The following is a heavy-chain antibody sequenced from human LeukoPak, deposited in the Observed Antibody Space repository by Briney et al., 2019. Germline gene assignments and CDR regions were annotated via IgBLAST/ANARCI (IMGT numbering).Heavy chain of an antibody. CDR3: AKAPVTTCSGAYCYPFDY. CDR2: IRYDGSNK. Sequence: GGSLRLSCAASGFTFSSYGTHWVRQAPGKGLEWVAFIRYDGSNKYYADSVKGRFTISRDNSKNTLYLQMNSLRAGDAAVYYCAKAPVTTCSGAYCYPFDYWSQGTLVTVSS. J-gene: IGHJ4*02. CDR1: GFTFSSYG. V-gene: IGHV3-30*02. D-gene: IGHD2-15*01.